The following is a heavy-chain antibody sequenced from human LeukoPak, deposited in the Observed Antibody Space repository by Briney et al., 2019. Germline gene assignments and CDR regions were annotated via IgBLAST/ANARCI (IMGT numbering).Heavy chain of an antibody. CDR3: AKGLTNWFDP. CDR1: EFTFSTYG. J-gene: IGHJ5*02. V-gene: IGHV3-23*01. D-gene: IGHD3-16*01. CDR2: ISGSGGTT. Sequence: GGSLRPSCAASEFTFSTYGMSWVRQAPGKGLEWVSAISGSGGTTYYADSVKGRFTISRDNSKDTLYLQMNSLRAEDTAVYYCAKGLTNWFDPWGQGTLVTVSS.